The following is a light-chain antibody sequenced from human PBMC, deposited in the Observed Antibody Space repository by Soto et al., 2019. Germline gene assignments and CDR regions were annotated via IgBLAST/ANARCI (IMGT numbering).Light chain of an antibody. CDR2: TAS. CDR3: HKYGPSPLT. Sequence: EIVLTQSPATLSLSPGDRAILSCRASQSISSALAWFQQKPGQPPRLLIYTASSRAPGIPDRFTASGSGTDFTLTISRLEPEDFAVYYCHKYGPSPLTFGGGTKVEI. CDR1: QSISSA. J-gene: IGKJ4*01. V-gene: IGKV3-20*01.